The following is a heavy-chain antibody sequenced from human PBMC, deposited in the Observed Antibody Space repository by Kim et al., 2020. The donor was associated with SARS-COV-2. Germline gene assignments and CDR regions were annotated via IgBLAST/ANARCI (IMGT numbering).Heavy chain of an antibody. Sequence: SVKVSCKASGGTFSSYAVNWVRQAPGQGLEWMGIIIPIFATTNYAQNFQGRVTITADESTSTAYMELSSLRSEDTALYYCATVTTFFGHQRSPLDYWGQGTLVTVSS. J-gene: IGHJ4*02. CDR1: GGTFSSYA. D-gene: IGHD4-17*01. CDR2: IIPIFATT. CDR3: ATVTTFFGHQRSPLDY. V-gene: IGHV1-69*13.